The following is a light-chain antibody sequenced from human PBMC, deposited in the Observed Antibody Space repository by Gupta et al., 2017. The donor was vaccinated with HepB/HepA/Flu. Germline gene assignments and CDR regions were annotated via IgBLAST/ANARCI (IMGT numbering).Light chain of an antibody. CDR2: WAS. V-gene: IGKV4-1*01. Sequence: DIVMTQSPDSLAVSLGERATIHCKSSQTLLYSSNNKHSLAWYQQKAGQPPKLLIYWASTRESGVPDRFSGSGSGTDFALTISSLQAEDAAVYYCQQYYSSPPYSFGQGTRLEIK. CDR3: QQYYSSPPYS. CDR1: QTLLYSSNNKHS. J-gene: IGKJ2*01.